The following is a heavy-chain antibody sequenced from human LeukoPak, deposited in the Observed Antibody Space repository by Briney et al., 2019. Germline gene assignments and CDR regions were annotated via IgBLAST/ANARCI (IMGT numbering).Heavy chain of an antibody. Sequence: ASVKVSCKASGYTFTSYYMHWVRQAPGQRHEWMGWINAGNGNTKYSQKYQGRLTITSDTSATTVYMELSSLRPEDTAFYYCARGLLWFAELSPFGHWGQGTLVTVSS. CDR3: ARGLLWFAELSPFGH. J-gene: IGHJ4*02. CDR2: INAGNGNT. D-gene: IGHD3-10*01. CDR1: GYTFTSYY. V-gene: IGHV1-3*01.